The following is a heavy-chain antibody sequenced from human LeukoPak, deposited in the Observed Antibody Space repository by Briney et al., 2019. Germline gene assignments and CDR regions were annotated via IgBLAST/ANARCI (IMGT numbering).Heavy chain of an antibody. D-gene: IGHD2-2*02. Sequence: GGSLRLSCAASGFTFSSYAMSWVRQAPGKGLEWVSAISGSGGSTYYADSVKGRFTISRDNSKNTLYLQMNSLRAEDTAVYYCAKTPRIVVVPAAILDYWCQGTLVTVSS. CDR2: ISGSGGST. V-gene: IGHV3-23*01. CDR3: AKTPRIVVVPAAILDY. CDR1: GFTFSSYA. J-gene: IGHJ4*02.